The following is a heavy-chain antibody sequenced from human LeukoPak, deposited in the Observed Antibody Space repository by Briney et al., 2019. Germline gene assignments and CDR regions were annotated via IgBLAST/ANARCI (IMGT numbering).Heavy chain of an antibody. J-gene: IGHJ4*02. CDR3: ARTYYYFDY. CDR1: GDSITSNY. D-gene: IGHD2-21*01. Sequence: PSETLSLTCTVSGDSITSNYWSWIRQPPGKGLEWIGYLHYRGNTNHNSSLKSRVTISLDTSKNQFSLKLSSVTAADMAVYYCARTYYYFDYWGQGTLVTVSS. CDR2: LHYRGNT. V-gene: IGHV4-59*01.